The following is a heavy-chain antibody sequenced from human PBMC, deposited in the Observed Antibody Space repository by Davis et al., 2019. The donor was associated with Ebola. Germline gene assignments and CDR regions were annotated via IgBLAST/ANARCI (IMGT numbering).Heavy chain of an antibody. CDR2: INAGNGNT. Sequence: ASVKVSCKASGYTFTSYGISWVRQAPGQRLEWMGWINAGNGNTKYSQKFQGRVTITRDTSASTAYMELSSLRSEDTAVYYCAGCGGDCSNFDYWGQGTLVTVSS. V-gene: IGHV1-3*01. CDR1: GYTFTSYG. J-gene: IGHJ4*02. D-gene: IGHD2-21*02. CDR3: AGCGGDCSNFDY.